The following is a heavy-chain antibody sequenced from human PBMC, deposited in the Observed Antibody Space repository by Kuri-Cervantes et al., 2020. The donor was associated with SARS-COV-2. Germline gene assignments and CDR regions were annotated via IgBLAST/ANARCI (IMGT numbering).Heavy chain of an antibody. V-gene: IGHV3-21*01. CDR2: ISSSSFYI. CDR1: GFTFSSHS. D-gene: IGHD5-12*01. J-gene: IGHJ6*02. CDR3: ARAGVKDIVATITSYYYYYGMDV. Sequence: LSLTCAASGFTFSSHSMNWVRQAPGKGLEWVSSISSSSFYIYYADSVKGRFTISRDNAKNSLYLQMNSLRAEDTAVYYCARAGVKDIVATITSYYYYYGMDVWGQGTTVTVSS.